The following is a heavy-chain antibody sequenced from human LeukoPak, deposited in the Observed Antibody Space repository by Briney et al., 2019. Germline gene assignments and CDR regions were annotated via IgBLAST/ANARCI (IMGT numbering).Heavy chain of an antibody. D-gene: IGHD3-10*01. Sequence: GGSLRLSCAASGFTFSSYGMHWVRQAPGKGLEWVAFIRYDGSNKYYADSVKGRFTISSDNSKNTLYLQMNSLRPDVTSVYYCAKDYSKTSYYGSGYNYRPNWIDPWGQGTLVTVSS. CDR3: AKDYSKTSYYGSGYNYRPNWIDP. CDR2: IRYDGSNK. V-gene: IGHV3-30*02. CDR1: GFTFSSYG. J-gene: IGHJ5*02.